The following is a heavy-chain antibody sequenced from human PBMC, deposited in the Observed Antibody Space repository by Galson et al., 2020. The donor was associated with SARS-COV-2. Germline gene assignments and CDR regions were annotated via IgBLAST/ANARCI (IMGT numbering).Heavy chain of an antibody. J-gene: IGHJ6*02. D-gene: IGHD2-15*01. CDR2: ISNDGSDK. V-gene: IGHV3-30*18. Sequence: GGSLRLSCATSGFTFTSYGMHWVRQAPGKGLEWVAFISNDGSDKYYADSVKGRFTFSRDNSKNTLYLQMNSLRAEDTAVYYCAKDREDCSGDACSDYYYYAMDVWGQGTTVTGSS. CDR1: GFTFTSYG. CDR3: AKDREDCSGDACSDYYYYAMDV.